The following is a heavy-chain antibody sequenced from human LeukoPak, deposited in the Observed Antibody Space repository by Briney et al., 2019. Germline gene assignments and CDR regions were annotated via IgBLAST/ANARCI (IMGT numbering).Heavy chain of an antibody. D-gene: IGHD2/OR15-2a*01. CDR3: ASVALSGSTSFLPY. CDR1: GFTFSSYW. V-gene: IGHV3-74*01. J-gene: IGHJ4*01. CDR2: IKSDGSST. Sequence: GGSLRLSCAASGFTFSSYWMHWVRQAPGKGLVWVSRIKSDGSSTSYADSVKGRFTISRDNAKNTLYLQMNSLRAEDTAVYYCASVALSGSTSFLPYWGQEPWSPSPQ.